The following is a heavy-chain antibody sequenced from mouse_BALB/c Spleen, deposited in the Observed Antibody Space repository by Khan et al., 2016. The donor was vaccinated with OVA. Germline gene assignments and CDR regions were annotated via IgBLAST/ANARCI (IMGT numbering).Heavy chain of an antibody. D-gene: IGHD1-1*02. CDR1: GYTFTSFG. V-gene: IGHV9-3-1*01. CDR2: INTYTGQP. CDR3: ARVWYSGTMDY. Sequence: QIQLVQSGPELKKPGETVKISCKASGYTFTSFGMNWVKQSPGKGLKWMGFINTYTGQPTYADDFKGRFAFSLETSVSTAYLQINNLKNEDTSTYCCARVWYSGTMDYWGQGTSVTVSS. J-gene: IGHJ4*01.